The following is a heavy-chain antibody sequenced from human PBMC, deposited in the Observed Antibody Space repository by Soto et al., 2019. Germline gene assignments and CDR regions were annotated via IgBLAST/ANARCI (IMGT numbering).Heavy chain of an antibody. J-gene: IGHJ4*02. D-gene: IGHD1-26*01. CDR2: VSQDGSQK. Sequence: QEQLVESGGGVVQPGTSLRRSCAASGFTFSNYGMHWVRHVGGKGLEWVDVVSQDGSQKYYADFVRGRFTISRDNSNNTLYLQMSSLRADDTAVSSFASQDYSGTYHFYSWGQGTLVTVSS. CDR3: ASQDYSGTYHFYS. V-gene: IGHV3-30*03. CDR1: GFTFSNYG.